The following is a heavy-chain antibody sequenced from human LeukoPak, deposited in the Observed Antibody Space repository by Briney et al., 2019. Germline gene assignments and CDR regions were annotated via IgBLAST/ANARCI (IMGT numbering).Heavy chain of an antibody. V-gene: IGHV5-51*01. D-gene: IGHD1-26*01. CDR1: GYSFTKYW. CDR3: ARHHYSGLYNWFDP. Sequence: GESLKISCKGSGYSFTKYWLACVRQMPGQGLEWMGIIYPGDSDTRYSPSFQGQVTISADKSISTAYLQWSGLKASDTAMYYCARHHYSGLYNWFDPWGQGTLVTVSS. CDR2: IYPGDSDT. J-gene: IGHJ5*02.